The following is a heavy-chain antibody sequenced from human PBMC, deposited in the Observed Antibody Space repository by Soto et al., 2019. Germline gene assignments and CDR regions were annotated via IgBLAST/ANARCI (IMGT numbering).Heavy chain of an antibody. CDR2: IWYDGSDK. CDR3: ARDKATLAKYYYYGMDV. Sequence: PGGSLRLSCAASGFTFSNYGMHWVRQAPGKGLEWVAVIWYDGSDKYYADSAKGRFTLSRDNSKSTLYLQMNSLRAEDTAVYYCARDKATLAKYYYYGMDVWGQGTTVTVSS. J-gene: IGHJ6*02. CDR1: GFTFSNYG. V-gene: IGHV3-33*01.